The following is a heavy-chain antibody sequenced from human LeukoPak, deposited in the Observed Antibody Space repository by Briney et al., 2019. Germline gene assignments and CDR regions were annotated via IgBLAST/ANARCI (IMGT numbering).Heavy chain of an antibody. CDR2: INPNSGGT. J-gene: IGHJ5*02. D-gene: IGHD4-17*01. Sequence: ASVKVSCKASGYTFTGYYMHWVRQAPGQGLEWMGWINPNSGGTNYAQKFQGRVTMTRDTSISTAYMELSSLRSEDTAVYYCATTVTTFRLSLWFDPWGQGTLVTVSS. CDR1: GYTFTGYY. CDR3: ATTVTTFRLSLWFDP. V-gene: IGHV1-2*02.